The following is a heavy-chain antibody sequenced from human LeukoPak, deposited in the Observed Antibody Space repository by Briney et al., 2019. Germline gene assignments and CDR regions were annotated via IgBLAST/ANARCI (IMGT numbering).Heavy chain of an antibody. CDR1: GYIFITYY. J-gene: IGHJ4*02. D-gene: IGHD1-26*01. CDR3: VRGLLAGYDY. Sequence: ASVKVSCKASGYIFITYYIHWVRQAPGQGLEWMGVINPTGGDTSYAQQFQGRVTMTRDTSTSTVYMELSSLRFEDTAVYYCVRGLLAGYDYWGQGTPVTVSS. CDR2: INPTGGDT. V-gene: IGHV1-46*01.